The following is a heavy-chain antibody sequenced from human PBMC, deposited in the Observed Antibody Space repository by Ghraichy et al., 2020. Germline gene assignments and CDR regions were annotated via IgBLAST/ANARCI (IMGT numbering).Heavy chain of an antibody. J-gene: IGHJ6*02. Sequence: GGSLRLSCAASGFTFSSYSMNWVRQAPGKGLEWVSYISSSSSTIYYADSVKGRFTISRDNAKNSLYLQMNSLRDEDTAVYYCAREGYYDFWSGYYTSYGMDVWGQGTTVTVSS. D-gene: IGHD3-3*01. CDR1: GFTFSSYS. CDR2: ISSSSSTI. CDR3: AREGYYDFWSGYYTSYGMDV. V-gene: IGHV3-48*02.